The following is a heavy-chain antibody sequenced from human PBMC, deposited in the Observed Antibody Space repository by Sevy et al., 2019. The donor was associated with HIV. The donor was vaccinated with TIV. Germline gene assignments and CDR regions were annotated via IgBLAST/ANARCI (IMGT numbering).Heavy chain of an antibody. V-gene: IGHV4-4*07. D-gene: IGHD2-2*01. Sequence: SETLSLTCTVSGGSISSYYWSWIRQPAGKGLEWIGRIYTSGNTNYNPSLKSRVTMSVDTSKNQFSLKLSSVTAADTAVYYCARDIVVVPAAIWGWFDPWGQGTLVTVSS. CDR3: ARDIVVVPAAIWGWFDP. CDR2: IYTSGNT. CDR1: GGSISSYY. J-gene: IGHJ5*02.